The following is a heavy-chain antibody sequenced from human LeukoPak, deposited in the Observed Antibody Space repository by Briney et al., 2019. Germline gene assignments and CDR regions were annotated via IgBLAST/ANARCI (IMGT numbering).Heavy chain of an antibody. V-gene: IGHV1-2*02. J-gene: IGHJ3*02. CDR3: ASPPTGYCSSTSCYKEAFDI. D-gene: IGHD2-2*02. CDR1: GYTFTGYY. Sequence: ASVKVSCKASGYTFTGYYMHWVRQAPGQGLEWMGWINPNSGGTNFAQKFQGRVTMTRDTSISTAYMELSRLRSDDTAVYYCASPPTGYCSSTSCYKEAFDIWGQGTMVTVSS. CDR2: INPNSGGT.